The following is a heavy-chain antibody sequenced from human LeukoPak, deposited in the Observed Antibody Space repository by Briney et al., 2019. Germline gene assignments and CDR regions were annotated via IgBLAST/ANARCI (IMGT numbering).Heavy chain of an antibody. V-gene: IGHV4-39*07. CDR1: GASITSDNYY. CDR2: IYFGRTT. Sequence: SETLSLTCTVSGASITSDNYYWGWIRQPPGKGLEFIGSIYFGRTTYYTPSLKSRVTISIDASTNQFSLMLTSMTAADTAVYYCASGDRYYFDYWGQGTLVTVSS. CDR3: ASGDRYYFDY. J-gene: IGHJ4*02. D-gene: IGHD2-21*02.